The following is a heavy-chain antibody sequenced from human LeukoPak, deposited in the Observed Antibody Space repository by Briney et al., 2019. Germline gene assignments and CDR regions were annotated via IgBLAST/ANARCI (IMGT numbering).Heavy chain of an antibody. CDR3: ARSPPYSKLRFDP. D-gene: IGHD6-13*01. CDR1: GFTFSDYY. Sequence: GGSLRLSCAASGFTFSDYYMSWIRQAPGKGLEWISYISTDSSSADYADSVKGRFTISRDNAKNSLYLQINSLRAEDTAVYYCARSPPYSKLRFDPWGQGTLVTVPS. J-gene: IGHJ5*02. CDR2: ISTDSSSA. V-gene: IGHV3-11*03.